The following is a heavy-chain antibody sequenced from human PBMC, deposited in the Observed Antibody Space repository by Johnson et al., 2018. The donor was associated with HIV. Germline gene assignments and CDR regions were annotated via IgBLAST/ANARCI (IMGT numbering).Heavy chain of an antibody. J-gene: IGHJ3*02. CDR1: QFSFSNYG. Sequence: QVQLVESGGGVVQPGRSLRLSCAASQFSFSNYGMHWVRQAPGKGLEWVAAISFAGTTKNYADSVKGRFTISRDNAKNSLYLQIKTLRVEDSSMYYCARDGWHVSAFDIWGQGTMVAVSS. V-gene: IGHV3-30*03. CDR3: ARDGWHVSAFDI. CDR2: ISFAGTTK. D-gene: IGHD6-19*01.